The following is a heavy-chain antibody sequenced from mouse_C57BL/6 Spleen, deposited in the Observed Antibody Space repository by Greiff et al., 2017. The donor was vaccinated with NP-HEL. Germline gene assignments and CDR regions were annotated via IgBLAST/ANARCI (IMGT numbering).Heavy chain of an antibody. CDR2: INPNNGGT. Sequence: EVQLQQSGPELVKPGASVKISCKASGYTFTDYYMNWVKQSHGKSLEWIGDINPNNGGTSYNQKFKGKATLTVDKSSSTAYMELRSLTSEDSAVYDCARWVGPELLAMDYWGQGTSVTVSS. CDR3: ARWVGPELLAMDY. J-gene: IGHJ4*01. D-gene: IGHD2-1*01. CDR1: GYTFTDYY. V-gene: IGHV1-26*01.